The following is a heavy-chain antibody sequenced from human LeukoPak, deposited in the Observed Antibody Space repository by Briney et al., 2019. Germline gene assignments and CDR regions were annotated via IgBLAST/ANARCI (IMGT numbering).Heavy chain of an antibody. J-gene: IGHJ6*02. V-gene: IGHV3-21*01. CDR2: ISSSSSYI. CDR3: ARVGNYYGMDV. CDR1: GFTFSSYS. Sequence: GGSLRLSCAASGFTFSSYSMNWVRQAPGKGLEWVSSISSSSSYIYYADSVKGRFTISRENAKNSLYLQMNSLRAGDTAVYYCARVGNYYGMDVWGQGTTVTVSS.